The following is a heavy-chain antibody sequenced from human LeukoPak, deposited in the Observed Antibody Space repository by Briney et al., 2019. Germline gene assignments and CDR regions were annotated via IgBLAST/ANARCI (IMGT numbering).Heavy chain of an antibody. CDR2: INPNSGGT. J-gene: IGHJ4*02. CDR1: GYTFTGYY. D-gene: IGHD5-24*01. Sequence: WASVKVSCKASGYTFTGYYMHWVRQAPGQGLEWMGWINPNSGGTNYAQKFQGRVTMTRDTSISTAYMELSSLRSDDTAVYYCARGDGYNHGTYFDYWGQGTLVTVSS. CDR3: ARGDGYNHGTYFDY. V-gene: IGHV1-2*02.